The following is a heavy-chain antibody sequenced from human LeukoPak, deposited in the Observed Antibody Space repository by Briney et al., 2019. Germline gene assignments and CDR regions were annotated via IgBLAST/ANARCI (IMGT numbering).Heavy chain of an antibody. CDR1: GVTFSSYA. D-gene: IGHD3-10*01. CDR2: ISYDGSNK. V-gene: IGHV3-30*04. J-gene: IGHJ4*02. Sequence: PGRSLRLSCAASGVTFSSYAMHWVRQAPGKGLEWVAVISYDGSNKYYADSVKGRFTISRDNSKNTLYLQMNSLRAEDTAVYYCARAEISYGSGACVGYWGQGTLVTVSS. CDR3: ARAEISYGSGACVGY.